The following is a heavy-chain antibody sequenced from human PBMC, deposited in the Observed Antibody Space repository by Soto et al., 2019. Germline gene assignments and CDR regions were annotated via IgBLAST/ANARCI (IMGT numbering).Heavy chain of an antibody. J-gene: IGHJ4*02. V-gene: IGHV3-11*01. Sequence: GGSLRLSCAASGFSFRDHYMTWIRPAPGKGLELLSYISPGGDITNYVDSVKGRFTISRDNAKNSLFLHMNSLRAEDTAVYYCTRDPRITDFWGQGTLVTVSS. D-gene: IGHD3-16*01. CDR1: GFSFRDHY. CDR3: TRDPRITDF. CDR2: ISPGGDIT.